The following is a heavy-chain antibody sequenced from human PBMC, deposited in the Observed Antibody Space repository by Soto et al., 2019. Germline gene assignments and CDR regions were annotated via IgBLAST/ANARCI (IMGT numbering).Heavy chain of an antibody. J-gene: IGHJ4*02. CDR2: INPNSGGT. V-gene: IGHV1-2*02. Sequence: QVQLVQSGAEVKKPGASVKVSCKASGYTFTGYYMHWVRQAPGQGLEWMGWINPNSGGTNDAQKFQGRVPMTRDTSISTAYMELSRLRSDDTAVYYCARDVYREGTGLRDYWGQGTLVTVSS. D-gene: IGHD1-26*01. CDR3: ARDVYREGTGLRDY. CDR1: GYTFTGYY.